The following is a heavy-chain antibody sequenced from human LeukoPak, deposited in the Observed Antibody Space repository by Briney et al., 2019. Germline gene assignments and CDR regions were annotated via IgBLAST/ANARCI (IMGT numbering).Heavy chain of an antibody. CDR3: ARNLGPADIVVVPAV. V-gene: IGHV4-34*01. CDR2: INHSGST. Sequence: SETLSLTCAVYGGSFSGYYWSWIRQPPGKGLEWIGEINHSGSTNYNPSLKSRVTISVDTSKNQFSLKLSSVTAADTAVYYCARNLGPADIVVVPAVWGQGTLVTVSS. CDR1: GGSFSGYY. J-gene: IGHJ4*02. D-gene: IGHD2-2*01.